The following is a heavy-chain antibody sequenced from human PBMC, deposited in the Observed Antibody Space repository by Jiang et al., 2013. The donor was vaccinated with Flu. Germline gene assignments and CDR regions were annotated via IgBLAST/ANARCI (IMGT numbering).Heavy chain of an antibody. D-gene: IGHD6-13*01. V-gene: IGHV3-30-3*01. CDR2: YDGSNK. J-gene: IGHJ4*02. CDR3: ARLAAAGTGGLDY. Sequence: YDGSNKYYADSVKGRFTISRDNSKNTLYLQMNSLRAEDTAVYYCARLAAAGTGGLDYWGQGTLVTVSS.